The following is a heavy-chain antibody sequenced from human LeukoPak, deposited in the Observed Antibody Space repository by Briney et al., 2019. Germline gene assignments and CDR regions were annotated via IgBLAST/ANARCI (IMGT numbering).Heavy chain of an antibody. CDR2: IIPIFGTA. CDR3: AKDLLFYGDYGRDWFDP. J-gene: IGHJ5*02. V-gene: IGHV1-69*13. D-gene: IGHD4-17*01. CDR1: GGTFSSYA. Sequence: VKVSCKASGGTFSSYAISWVRQAPGQGLEWMGGIIPIFGTANYAQKFQGGVTITADESTSTAYMELSSLRSEDTAVYYCAKDLLFYGDYGRDWFDPWGQGTLVTVSS.